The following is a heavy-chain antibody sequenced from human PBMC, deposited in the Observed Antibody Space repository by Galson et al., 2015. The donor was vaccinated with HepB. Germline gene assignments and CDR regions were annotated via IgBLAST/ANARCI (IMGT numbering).Heavy chain of an antibody. CDR2: VYPGDSGT. D-gene: IGHD2-2*01. V-gene: IGHV5-51*01. CDR1: GYSFTNYW. CDR3: SKQGIPSDYFDS. Sequence: QSGAEVKKPGESLKISCKASGYSFTNYWIGWVRQMPGKGLEWMGIVYPGDSGTQYSPSFQGQVTISADRSINTAYLQWSSLKASDTAMYYCSKQGIPSDYFDSWGQGTLVTVSS. J-gene: IGHJ4*02.